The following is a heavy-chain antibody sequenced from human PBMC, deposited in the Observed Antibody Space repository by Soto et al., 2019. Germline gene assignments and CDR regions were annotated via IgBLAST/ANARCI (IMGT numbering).Heavy chain of an antibody. Sequence: QLQLQESGSGLVKPSQTLSLTCAVSGGSISSGGYSWSWIRQPPGKGLEWIGYIYHSGSTYYNPCLKIRVTISVDRSKNQFSVKLSSVSAADTAVYYCARGMTTVTTLDYWGQGTLVTVPS. CDR1: GGSISSGGYS. V-gene: IGHV4-30-2*01. D-gene: IGHD4-4*01. CDR3: ARGMTTVTTLDY. CDR2: IYHSGST. J-gene: IGHJ4*02.